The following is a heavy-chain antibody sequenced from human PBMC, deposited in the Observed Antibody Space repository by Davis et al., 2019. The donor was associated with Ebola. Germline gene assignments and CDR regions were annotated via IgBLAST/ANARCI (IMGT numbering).Heavy chain of an antibody. Sequence: GESLKISCAASGFTFSSYWMSWVRQAPGKGLEWVSVFYAGGSTYYADSVKGRFTISRDNSKNTLNLHMNSLRAEDTAVYYCARGDGYNFFDYWGQGTLVTVSS. CDR1: GFTFSSYW. V-gene: IGHV3-53*01. D-gene: IGHD5-24*01. J-gene: IGHJ4*02. CDR3: ARGDGYNFFDY. CDR2: FYAGGST.